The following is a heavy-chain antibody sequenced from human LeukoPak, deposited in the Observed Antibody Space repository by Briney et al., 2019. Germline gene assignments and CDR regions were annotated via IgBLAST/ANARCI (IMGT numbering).Heavy chain of an antibody. CDR1: GFTFSSYA. V-gene: IGHV3-30*04. CDR2: ISYDGSNK. D-gene: IGHD3-22*01. Sequence: GGSLRLSCAASGFTFSSYAMHWVRQAPGKGLEWVAVISYDGSNKYYADSVKGRFTISRDNSKNTLYLQMNSLRSEDTAVYYCAADSANYYDSSGYYYSWDPIMDVWGKGTTVTISS. J-gene: IGHJ6*03. CDR3: AADSANYYDSSGYYYSWDPIMDV.